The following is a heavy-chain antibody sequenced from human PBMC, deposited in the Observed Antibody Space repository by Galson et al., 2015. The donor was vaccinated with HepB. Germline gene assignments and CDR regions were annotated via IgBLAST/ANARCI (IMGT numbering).Heavy chain of an antibody. CDR1: GFTFTRYA. CDR2: ISGGDGST. Sequence: SLRLSCAASGFTFTRYAMSWVRQAPGKGLQWVSVISGGDGSTYYADSVKGRFTISRDIFKNTLYLRMNSLRAEDTAVYYCARHRGQLLDYYYYAMDVWGQGTTVTVSS. V-gene: IGHV3-23*01. J-gene: IGHJ6*02. D-gene: IGHD2-2*01. CDR3: ARHRGQLLDYYYYAMDV.